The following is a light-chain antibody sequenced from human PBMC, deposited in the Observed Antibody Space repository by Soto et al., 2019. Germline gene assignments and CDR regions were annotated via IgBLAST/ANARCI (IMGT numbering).Light chain of an antibody. CDR1: SSDVGGYEY. J-gene: IGLJ1*01. Sequence: QSALTQPRSVSGSPGQSVTISCTGASSDVGGYEYVSWYQQHPGKAPKLMIYEVSNRPPGVSNRFSGSKSGYTASLTISGLQAEDEADYYCNSHTSGDFRVFGTGTKVTVL. CDR3: NSHTSGDFRV. V-gene: IGLV2-14*03. CDR2: EVS.